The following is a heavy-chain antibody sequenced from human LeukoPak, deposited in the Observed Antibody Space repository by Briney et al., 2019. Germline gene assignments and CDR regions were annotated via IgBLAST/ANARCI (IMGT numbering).Heavy chain of an antibody. V-gene: IGHV1-2*02. CDR1: GYTFTYYY. CDR2: INPNSGGT. D-gene: IGHD3-16*01. CDR3: ARGSYTDRVSFDY. J-gene: IGHJ4*02. Sequence: ASVKVSFKGSGYTFTYYYVHWVRQAPGLGREWMGWINPNSGGTKSAQTFQDRVTMTRDTSISTAYVELSRLNSDDTAVYFCARGSYTDRVSFDYWGQGTLVTVSS.